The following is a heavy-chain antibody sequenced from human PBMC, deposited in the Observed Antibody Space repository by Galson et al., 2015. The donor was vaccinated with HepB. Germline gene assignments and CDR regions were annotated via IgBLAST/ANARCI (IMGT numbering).Heavy chain of an antibody. CDR3: AIPNPYCTGGVCYSFDY. CDR2: INHSGST. CDR1: GGSFSGYY. J-gene: IGHJ4*02. V-gene: IGHV4-34*01. D-gene: IGHD2-8*02. Sequence: SETLSLTCAVYGGSFSGYYWSWIRQPPGKGLEWIGEINHSGSTNYNPSLKSRVTISVDTSKNQFSLKLSSVTAADTAVYYCAIPNPYCTGGVCYSFDYWGQGTLVTVSS.